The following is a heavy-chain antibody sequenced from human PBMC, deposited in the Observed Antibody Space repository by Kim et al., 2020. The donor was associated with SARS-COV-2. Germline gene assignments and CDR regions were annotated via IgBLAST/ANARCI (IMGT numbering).Heavy chain of an antibody. V-gene: IGHV4-59*01. CDR1: GGSISSYY. Sequence: SETLSLTCTVSGGSISSYYWSWIRQPPGKGLEWIGYIYYSGRTNYNPSLKSRVTISVDTSKNQFSLKLSSVTAVDTAVYYCARVIAVAGTIRYYYGMDVWCQGTTVTVSS. J-gene: IGHJ6*02. CDR3: ARVIAVAGTIRYYYGMDV. D-gene: IGHD6-19*01. CDR2: IYYSGRT.